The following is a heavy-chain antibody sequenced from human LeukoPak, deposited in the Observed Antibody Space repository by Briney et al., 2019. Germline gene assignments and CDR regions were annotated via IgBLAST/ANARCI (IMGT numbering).Heavy chain of an antibody. D-gene: IGHD5-24*01. CDR2: IYNSGNT. CDR3: ARYRGTYGYYFDY. Sequence: PSETLSLTCSVSGDSISSYYWSWIRQSPENGLEWIGYIYNSGNTNYNLFLKSRVTISADTSKNQFSLKLTSVTAADTAVYYCARYRGTYGYYFDYWGQGKLVIVSS. V-gene: IGHV4-59*01. J-gene: IGHJ4*02. CDR1: GDSISSYY.